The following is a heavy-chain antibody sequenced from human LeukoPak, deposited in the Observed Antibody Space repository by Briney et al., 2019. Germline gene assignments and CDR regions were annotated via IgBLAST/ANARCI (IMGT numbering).Heavy chain of an antibody. D-gene: IGHD3-22*01. J-gene: IGHJ4*02. CDR2: ISWNSGSI. CDR1: GFTCDDYA. Sequence: PGGSLRLSCAASGFTCDDYAMHRVRQAPGKGREWVSGISWNSGSIGYADSVKGRFTISRDNAKNSLYLQMNSLRAEDTALYYCAKDPSYDSSGYYTHWGQGTLVTVSS. CDR3: AKDPSYDSSGYYTH. V-gene: IGHV3-9*01.